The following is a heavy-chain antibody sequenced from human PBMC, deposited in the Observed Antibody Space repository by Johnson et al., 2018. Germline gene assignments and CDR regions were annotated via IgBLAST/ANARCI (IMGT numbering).Heavy chain of an antibody. V-gene: IGHV3-7*03. D-gene: IGHD2-15*01. Sequence: QLVQSGGGLVQPGGSLRLSCAASGFTFSRYWMTWVRQVPGKGLEWVANIKQDGSEKNSVQGRFTISRDDSMSTVYLQMNSLKPEDTAVDYCATDRMTPRDCSGDSCYAGLDVWGQGTTVTVSS. J-gene: IGHJ6*02. CDR2: IKQDGSEK. CDR1: GFTFSRYW. CDR3: ATDRMTPRDCSGDSCYAGLDV.